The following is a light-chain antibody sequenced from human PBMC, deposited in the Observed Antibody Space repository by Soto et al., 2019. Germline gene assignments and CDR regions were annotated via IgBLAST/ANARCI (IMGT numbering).Light chain of an antibody. CDR2: AAS. V-gene: IGKV1-39*01. Sequence: DIPMTQSPSSLSASEGDRVTITCRASQSISSYLNWYQQKPEKAPKLLIYAASSLQSGVPSRFSGSGSGTDFTLTISSLQPEDFATYYCQQSYSTPWTFGQGTKVEIK. CDR1: QSISSY. CDR3: QQSYSTPWT. J-gene: IGKJ1*01.